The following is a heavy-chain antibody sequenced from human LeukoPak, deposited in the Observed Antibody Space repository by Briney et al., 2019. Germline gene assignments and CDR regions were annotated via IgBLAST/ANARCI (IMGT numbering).Heavy chain of an antibody. CDR2: FDPEDGET. CDR1: GYTLTELS. V-gene: IGHV1-24*01. Sequence: ASVTVSCKVSGYTLTELSMHWVRQAPGKGLEWMEGFDPEDGETIYAQKFQGRVTMTEDTSTDTAYMELSSLRSEDTAVYYCATSTYYDYVWGSYRLDTWGQGTLVTVSS. CDR3: ATSTYYDYVWGSYRLDT. J-gene: IGHJ5*02. D-gene: IGHD3-16*01.